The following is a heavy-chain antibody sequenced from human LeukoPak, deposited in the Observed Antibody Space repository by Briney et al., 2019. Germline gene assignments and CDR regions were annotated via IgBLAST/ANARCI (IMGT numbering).Heavy chain of an antibody. V-gene: IGHV4-61*02. CDR3: AREPHLYYYDSSGYWGWFDP. D-gene: IGHD3-22*01. CDR2: IYTSGST. J-gene: IGHJ5*02. Sequence: SETLSLTCTVSGGSISSGSYYWSWIRQPAGKGLEWIGRIYTSGSTNYNPSLKSRVTISVDTPKNQFSLKLSSVTAADTAVYYCAREPHLYYYDSSGYWGWFDPWGQGTLVTVSS. CDR1: GGSISSGSYY.